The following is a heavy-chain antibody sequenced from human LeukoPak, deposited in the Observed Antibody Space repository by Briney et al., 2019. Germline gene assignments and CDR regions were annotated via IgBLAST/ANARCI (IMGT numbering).Heavy chain of an antibody. D-gene: IGHD4-23*01. V-gene: IGHV3-30*03. J-gene: IGHJ4*02. CDR1: GFTFSSYG. Sequence: PGGSLRLSCAASGFTFSSYGMHWVRQAPGKGLEWVAVISYDGSNKYYADSVKGRFTISRDNSRNTLYLQMNSLTTEDSAVYYCARDVGNVFDYWGQGTLVTVSS. CDR2: ISYDGSNK. CDR3: ARDVGNVFDY.